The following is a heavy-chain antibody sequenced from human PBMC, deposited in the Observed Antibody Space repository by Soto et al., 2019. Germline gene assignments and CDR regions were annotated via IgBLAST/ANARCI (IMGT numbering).Heavy chain of an antibody. CDR1: GFTFSSYA. CDR3: AKDPPDFWSGPHGDYFDY. V-gene: IGHV3-23*01. D-gene: IGHD3-3*01. J-gene: IGHJ4*02. CDR2: ISGSGGST. Sequence: EVQLLESGGGLVQPGGSLRLSCAASGFTFSSYAMSWVRQAPGKGLEWVSAISGSGGSTYYADSVKGRFTISRDNSKNTLYLQMSGLRAEDTAVYYCAKDPPDFWSGPHGDYFDYWGQGTLVTVSS.